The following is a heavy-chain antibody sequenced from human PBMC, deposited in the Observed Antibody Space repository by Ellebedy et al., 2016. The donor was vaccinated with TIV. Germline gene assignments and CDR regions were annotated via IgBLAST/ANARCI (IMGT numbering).Heavy chain of an antibody. J-gene: IGHJ6*02. D-gene: IGHD3-3*01. CDR2: VYYTGIT. CDR3: ARFLASYYYGMDV. V-gene: IGHV4-59*08. CDR1: GASMSSYY. Sequence: MPSETLSLTCTVSGASMSSYYWSWIRQPPGKGLEWIGYVYYTGITDYNPSLKNRVSMSLHPSEDQFSLKLSSVTAADTAVYYCARFLASYYYGMDVWGQGTTVTVSS.